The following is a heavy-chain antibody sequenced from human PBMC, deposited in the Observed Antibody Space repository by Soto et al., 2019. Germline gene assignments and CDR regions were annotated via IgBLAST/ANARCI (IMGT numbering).Heavy chain of an antibody. J-gene: IGHJ5*02. V-gene: IGHV4-61*01. CDR2: IYYSGST. Sequence: SETLSLTCTVSGGSVSSGSYYWSWIRQPPGKGLEWIGYIYYSGSTNYNPSLKSRVTISVDTSKNQFSLKLSSVTAADTAVYYCARERLEVTPQNWFDPWGQGTLVTVSS. D-gene: IGHD3-3*01. CDR1: GGSVSSGSYY. CDR3: ARERLEVTPQNWFDP.